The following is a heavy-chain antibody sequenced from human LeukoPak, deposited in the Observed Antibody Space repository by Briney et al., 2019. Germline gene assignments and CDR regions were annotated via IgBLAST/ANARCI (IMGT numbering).Heavy chain of an antibody. CDR3: AREGGFYRPLDY. CDR1: GGSVTSTNW. D-gene: IGHD3-3*01. Sequence: SETLSLTCDVPGGSVTSTNWWAWVRPPPGKGLEWIGEVHLDGRTNYNPSLKSRLIMSVDLPENHISLKLTSVTAADTAVYYCAREGGFYRPLDYSGQGTLVTVSS. V-gene: IGHV4-4*02. CDR2: VHLDGRT. J-gene: IGHJ4*02.